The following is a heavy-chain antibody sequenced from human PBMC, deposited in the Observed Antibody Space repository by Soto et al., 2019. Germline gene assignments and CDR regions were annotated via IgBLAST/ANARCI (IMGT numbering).Heavy chain of an antibody. CDR3: ARGVKRYPAPPDY. CDR2: MNPNSGNT. V-gene: IGHV1-8*01. J-gene: IGHJ4*02. D-gene: IGHD1-1*01. Sequence: ASVKVSCKASGYTFTSYDINWVQQATGQGLEWMGWMNPNSGNTGYAQKFQGRVTMTRNTSISTAYMELSSLRSEDTAVYYCARGVKRYPAPPDYWGQGXLVTVYS. CDR1: GYTFTSYD.